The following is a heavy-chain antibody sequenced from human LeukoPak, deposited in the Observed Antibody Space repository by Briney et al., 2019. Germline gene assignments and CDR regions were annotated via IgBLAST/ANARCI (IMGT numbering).Heavy chain of an antibody. CDR2: INPSGGNT. V-gene: IGHV1-46*01. Sequence: ASVKVSCKASGYTFSPYYIHWVRQAPGQGLEWMGIINPSGGNTPYAQEFQGRVTMTRDTSTSTVDMELSSLRSEDTAVYYCARPTDGHNGNYYSAWGQGTPVTVSS. CDR3: ARPTDGHNGNYYSA. J-gene: IGHJ4*03. CDR1: GYTFSPYY. D-gene: IGHD3-22*01.